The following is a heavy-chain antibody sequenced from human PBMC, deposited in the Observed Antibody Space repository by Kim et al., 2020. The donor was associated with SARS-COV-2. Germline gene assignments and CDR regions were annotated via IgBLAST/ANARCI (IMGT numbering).Heavy chain of an antibody. CDR3: ARGVVRGVITLGY. J-gene: IGHJ4*02. Sequence: YNPPLRSRVTISVDTSKNQFSLKLSSVTAADTAVYYCARGVVRGVITLGYWGQGTLVTVSS. D-gene: IGHD3-10*01. V-gene: IGHV4-34*01.